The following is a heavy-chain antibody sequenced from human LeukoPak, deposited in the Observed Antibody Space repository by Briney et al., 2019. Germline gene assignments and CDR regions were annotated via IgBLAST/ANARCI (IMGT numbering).Heavy chain of an antibody. CDR2: TYYRSRWYT. CDR1: GDSVSSKSAA. Sequence: SQTLSLTCGISGDSVSSKSAAWNWIRQSPSRGLEWLGRTYYRSRWYTDYALFVTSRITINPDTSKSQFSLQLNSVTPEDTAVYYCARYSRDAFDIWGQGTMVTVSS. J-gene: IGHJ3*02. D-gene: IGHD2-15*01. CDR3: ARYSRDAFDI. V-gene: IGHV6-1*01.